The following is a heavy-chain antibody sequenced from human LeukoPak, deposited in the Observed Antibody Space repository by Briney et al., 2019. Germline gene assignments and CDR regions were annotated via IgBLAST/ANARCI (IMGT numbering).Heavy chain of an antibody. CDR2: INWNGGST. D-gene: IGHD3-22*01. Sequence: GGSLRLFCAASGFTFDDYGMSWVRQAPGKGLEWVSGINWNGGSTGYADSVKGRFTISRDNAKNSLYLQMNSLRAEDTALYYCARDPDDYYDSSGYWDYWGQGTLVTVSS. J-gene: IGHJ4*02. CDR1: GFTFDDYG. CDR3: ARDPDDYYDSSGYWDY. V-gene: IGHV3-20*04.